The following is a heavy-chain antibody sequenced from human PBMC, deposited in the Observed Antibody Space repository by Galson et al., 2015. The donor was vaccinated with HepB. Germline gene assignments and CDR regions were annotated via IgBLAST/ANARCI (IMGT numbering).Heavy chain of an antibody. CDR1: GFTFSSYA. CDR2: ISGSGGST. J-gene: IGHJ3*02. D-gene: IGHD6-13*01. Sequence: SLRLSCAASGFTFSSYAMSWVRQAPGKGLEWVSAISGSGGSTYYADSVKGRVTISRDNSKNTLYLEMNSLRAEDTAVYDCAKVMAAGKNFAVNNAFDIWGQGTMVTVSS. V-gene: IGHV3-23*01. CDR3: AKVMAAGKNFAVNNAFDI.